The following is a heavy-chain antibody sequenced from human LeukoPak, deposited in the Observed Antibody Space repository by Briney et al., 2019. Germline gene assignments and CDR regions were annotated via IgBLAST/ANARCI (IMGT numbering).Heavy chain of an antibody. Sequence: GGSLRLSCAASGFTFSSYAMSWVRQAPGRGLEWVSAISGSGGSTYYADSVKGRFTISRDNSKNTLYLQMNSLRAEDTAVYYCAKVPSMVATFWELDYWGQGTLVTVSS. CDR3: AKVPSMVATFWELDY. CDR1: GFTFSSYA. V-gene: IGHV3-23*01. CDR2: ISGSGGST. D-gene: IGHD5-12*01. J-gene: IGHJ4*02.